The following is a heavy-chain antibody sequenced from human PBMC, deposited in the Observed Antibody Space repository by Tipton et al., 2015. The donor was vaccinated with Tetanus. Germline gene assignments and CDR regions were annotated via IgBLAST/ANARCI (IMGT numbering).Heavy chain of an antibody. CDR2: ISAYNGNT. CDR1: GGTFSSYA. Sequence: QLVQSGAEVKKPGSSVKVSCKASGGTFSSYAISWVRQAPGQGLEWMGWISAYNGNTNYAQKLQGRVTMTTDTSTSTAYMELRSLRSDDTAVYYCARGLERRPFFYYYYGMDVWGQGTTVTVSS. D-gene: IGHD1-1*01. CDR3: ARGLERRPFFYYYYGMDV. V-gene: IGHV1-18*01. J-gene: IGHJ6*02.